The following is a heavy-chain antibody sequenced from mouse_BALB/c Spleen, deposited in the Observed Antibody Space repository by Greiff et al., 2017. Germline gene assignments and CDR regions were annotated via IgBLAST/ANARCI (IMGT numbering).Heavy chain of an antibody. CDR1: GFTFSSYA. V-gene: IGHV5-9-4*01. CDR2: ISSGGSYT. D-gene: IGHD2-4*01. J-gene: IGHJ1*01. CDR3: ARGTMITTRYWYFDV. Sequence: EVQVVESGGGLVKPGGSLKLSCAASGFTFSSYAMSWVRQSPEKRLEWVAEISSGGSYTYYPDTVTGRFTISRDNAKNTLYLEMSSLRSEDTAMYYCARGTMITTRYWYFDVWGAGTTVTVSS.